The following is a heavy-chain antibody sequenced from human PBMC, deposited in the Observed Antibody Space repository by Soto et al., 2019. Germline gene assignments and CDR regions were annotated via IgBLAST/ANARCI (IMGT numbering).Heavy chain of an antibody. J-gene: IGHJ6*02. CDR2: IDPSDSYT. V-gene: IGHV5-10-1*01. CDR3: ARTSIAARGYYYGMDV. Sequence: GESLKISCKGSGYSFTTYWISWVRQMPGKGLEWMGRIDPSDSYTNYSPSFQGHVTISADKSISTAYLQWSSLKASDTAMYYCARTSIAARGYYYGMDVWGQGTTVTVSS. CDR1: GYSFTTYW. D-gene: IGHD6-6*01.